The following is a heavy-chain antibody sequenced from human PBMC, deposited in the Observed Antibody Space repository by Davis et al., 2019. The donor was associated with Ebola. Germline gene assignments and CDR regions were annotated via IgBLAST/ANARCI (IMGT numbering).Heavy chain of an antibody. CDR2: INQDGSEK. CDR3: ARCPQYDSSGYYPAAGPWYFDL. D-gene: IGHD3-22*01. Sequence: PGGSLRLSCAASGFTFSSYWMSWVRQAPGKGLEWVANINQDGSEKYYVDSVKGRFTISRDNAKNSLYLQMNSLRAEDTAVYYCARCPQYDSSGYYPAAGPWYFDLWGRGTLVTVSS. V-gene: IGHV3-7*01. J-gene: IGHJ2*01. CDR1: GFTFSSYW.